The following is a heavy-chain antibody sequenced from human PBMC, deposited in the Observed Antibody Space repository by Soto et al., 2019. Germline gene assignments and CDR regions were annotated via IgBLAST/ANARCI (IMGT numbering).Heavy chain of an antibody. CDR3: GRGFPQNYGSGSLRGDYYYYMDV. V-gene: IGHV1-3*01. CDR1: GYTFTSYA. Sequence: ASVKVSCKASGYTFTSYAMHWVRQAPGQRLEWMGWINAGNGNTKYSQKFQGRVTITRDTSASTAYMKLSSLRSEDTAVYYCGRGFPQNYGSGSLRGDYYYYMDVWGKGTTVTVSS. D-gene: IGHD3-10*01. J-gene: IGHJ6*03. CDR2: INAGNGNT.